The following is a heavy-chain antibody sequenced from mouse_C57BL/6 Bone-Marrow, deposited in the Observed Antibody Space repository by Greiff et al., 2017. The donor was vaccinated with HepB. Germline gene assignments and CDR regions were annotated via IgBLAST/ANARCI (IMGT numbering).Heavy chain of an antibody. J-gene: IGHJ4*01. V-gene: IGHV2-9-1*01. CDR2: IWTGGGT. CDR3: ARNWDSNYDAMDY. Sequence: VKVVESGPGLVAPSQSLSITCTVSGFSLTSYAISWVRQPPGKGLEWLGVIWTGGGTNYNSALKSRLSISKDNSKSQVFLKMNSLQTDDTARYYCARNWDSNYDAMDYWGQGTSVTVSS. D-gene: IGHD2-5*01. CDR1: GFSLTSYA.